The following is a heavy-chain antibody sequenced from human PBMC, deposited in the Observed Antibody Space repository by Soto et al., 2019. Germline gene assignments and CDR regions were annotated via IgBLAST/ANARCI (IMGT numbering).Heavy chain of an antibody. CDR3: ARELSGNYDILTGYFGYFDY. D-gene: IGHD3-9*01. CDR2: IKQDGSEK. J-gene: IGHJ4*02. V-gene: IGHV3-7*01. CDR1: GFTFSSYW. Sequence: GGSLRLSCAASGFTFSSYWMSWVRQAPGKGLEWVANIKQDGSEKYYVDSVKGRFTISRDNAKNSLYLQMNSLRAEDTAVYYFARELSGNYDILTGYFGYFDYWGQGTLVTVSS.